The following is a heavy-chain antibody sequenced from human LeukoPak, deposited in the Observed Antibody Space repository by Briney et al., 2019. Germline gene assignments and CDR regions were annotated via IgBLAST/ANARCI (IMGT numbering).Heavy chain of an antibody. CDR1: GFTFSSYG. V-gene: IGHV3-33*01. J-gene: IGHJ5*02. CDR2: IWYDGSNK. Sequence: GGSLRLSCAASGFTFSSYGMHWVRQAPGKGLEWVAVIWYDGSNKYYADSVKGRFTISRDNSKNTLYLQMNSLRAEDTAVYYCARGTDGGSWRTSRFDPWGQGTLVTVSS. CDR3: ARGTDGGSWRTSRFDP. D-gene: IGHD2-8*01.